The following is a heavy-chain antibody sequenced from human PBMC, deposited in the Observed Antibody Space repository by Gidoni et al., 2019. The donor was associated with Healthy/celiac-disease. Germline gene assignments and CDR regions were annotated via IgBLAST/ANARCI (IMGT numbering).Heavy chain of an antibody. Sequence: QVQLQESGPGLVKPSETLSLTCTVSGGSISSYYWSWIRQPPGKGLEWIGYIYYSGSTNYHPSLKSRVTISVDTSKNQFSLKLSSVTAADTAVYYCAMAMANWFDPWGQGTLVTVSS. CDR3: AMAMANWFDP. CDR2: IYYSGST. D-gene: IGHD5-18*01. J-gene: IGHJ5*02. CDR1: GGSISSYY. V-gene: IGHV4-59*08.